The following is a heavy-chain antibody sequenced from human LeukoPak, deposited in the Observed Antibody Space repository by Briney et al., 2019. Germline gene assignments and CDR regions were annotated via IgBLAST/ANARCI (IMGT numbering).Heavy chain of an antibody. CDR1: GGSIGTTNYY. J-gene: IGHJ6*03. D-gene: IGHD3-9*01. CDR3: ARQRADYFYYYVDV. V-gene: IGHV4-39*01. CDR2: IYYSETT. Sequence: SETLSLTCTFSGGSIGTTNYYWGWLRQPPGKGLEWIGSIYYSETTYDNPSLESRVTISIETSKNQFPLSLSSVTAADTAVYYCARQRADYFYYYVDVWGKGTTVTV.